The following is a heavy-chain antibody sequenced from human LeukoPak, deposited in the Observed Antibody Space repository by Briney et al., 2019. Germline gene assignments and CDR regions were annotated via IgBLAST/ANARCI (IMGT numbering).Heavy chain of an antibody. CDR2: GASDESQT. CDR1: GFTLGTYI. CDR3: ARERQDTIVHSGAFDI. Sequence: GGSLRLSCGASGFTLGTYIMHWVRQAPRTGPQRVGAGASDESQTFYIESVRGRFTISRDNSKNTLYLQMNTLRAEDTAVYFCARERQDTIVHSGAFDIWGQGTMVTVSS. J-gene: IGHJ3*02. D-gene: IGHD3-10*01. V-gene: IGHV3-30-3*01.